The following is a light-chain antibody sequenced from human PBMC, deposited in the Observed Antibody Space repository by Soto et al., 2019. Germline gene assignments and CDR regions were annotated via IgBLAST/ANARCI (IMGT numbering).Light chain of an antibody. CDR3: QQSYSTPWT. J-gene: IGKJ1*01. CDR1: QSISSY. V-gene: IGKV1-39*01. CDR2: AAS. Sequence: DIRMSQSPSAVSASIGDRVTITFRASQSISSYLNWYQQKPGKAPKLLIYAASSLQSGVPSRFSGSGSGTDFTLTISSLQPEDFATYYCQQSYSTPWTFGQGTKVDIK.